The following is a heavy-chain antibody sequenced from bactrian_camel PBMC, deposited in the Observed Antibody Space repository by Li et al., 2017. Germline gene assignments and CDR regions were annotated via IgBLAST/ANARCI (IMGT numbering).Heavy chain of an antibody. D-gene: IGHD3*01. J-gene: IGHJ4*01. CDR1: GFTRGRYV. CDR2: IASDGGA. CDR3: VRGYGLGHPLGEY. V-gene: IGHV3S55*01. Sequence: HVQLVESGGGSVQAGGSLRLSCAASGFTRGRYVMGWFRQAPGKEQEGVAVIASDGGADYADSVKGRFTISRDNAKNTVYLQMNSLKPEDTAVYYCVRGYGLGHPLGEYWGQGTQVTVS.